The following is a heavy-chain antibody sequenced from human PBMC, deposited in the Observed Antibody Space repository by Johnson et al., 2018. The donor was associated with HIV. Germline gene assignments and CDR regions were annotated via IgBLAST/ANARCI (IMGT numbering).Heavy chain of an antibody. J-gene: IGHJ3*02. CDR2: ITSSGATK. V-gene: IGHV3-11*04. CDR3: ARAPEVRGVDAFDI. D-gene: IGHD3-10*01. Sequence: EWVSYITSSGATKYYADSVKGRFTISRDNTENLVYLQMNILSAEDTAVYYCARAPEVRGVDAFDIWGQGTVVTVSS.